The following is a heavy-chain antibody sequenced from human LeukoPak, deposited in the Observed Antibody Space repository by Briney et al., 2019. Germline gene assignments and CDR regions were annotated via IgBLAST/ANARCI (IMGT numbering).Heavy chain of an antibody. D-gene: IGHD2/OR15-2a*01. Sequence: ASVKVSCKASGYTFTSYYMHWVRQAPGQGLEWMGIINPSGGSTSYAQKFQGRVTMTEDTSTDTAYMELSSLRSEDTAVYYCATAGGYGNRFDWGQGTLVTVSS. J-gene: IGHJ4*02. V-gene: IGHV1-46*01. CDR3: ATAGGYGNRFD. CDR2: INPSGGST. CDR1: GYTFTSYY.